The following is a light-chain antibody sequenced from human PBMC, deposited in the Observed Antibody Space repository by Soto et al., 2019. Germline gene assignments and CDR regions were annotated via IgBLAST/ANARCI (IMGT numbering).Light chain of an antibody. CDR3: CSDAGSFTFV. V-gene: IGLV2-11*01. Sequence: QSALTQPRSVSGSPGQSVNISCTGTSSDVGGFHFVSWYQQHPGRASKLIIFDVNARPSGVPDRFSGSKSGNTASLTTSGLQADDEADYYCCSDAGSFTFVFGGGTKVTVL. CDR1: SSDVGGFHF. CDR2: DVN. J-gene: IGLJ2*01.